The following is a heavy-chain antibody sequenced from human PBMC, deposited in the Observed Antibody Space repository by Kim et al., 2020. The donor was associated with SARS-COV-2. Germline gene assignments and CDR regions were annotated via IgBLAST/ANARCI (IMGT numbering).Heavy chain of an antibody. D-gene: IGHD3-10*01. CDR1: GYSISSGYY. CDR2: IYHSGST. V-gene: IGHV4-38-2*02. J-gene: IGHJ4*02. CDR3: ARAMVRGVITY. Sequence: SETLSLTCTVSGYSISSGYYWGWIRQPPGKGLEWIGSIYHSGSTYYNPSLKSRVTISVDTSKNQFSLKLSSVTAADTAVYYCARAMVRGVITYWGQGTLVTVSS.